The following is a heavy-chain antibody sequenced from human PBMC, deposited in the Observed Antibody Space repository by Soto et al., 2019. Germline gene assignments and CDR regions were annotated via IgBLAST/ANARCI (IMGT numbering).Heavy chain of an antibody. V-gene: IGHV3-9*01. J-gene: IGHJ6*03. CDR2: ISWNSGSI. Sequence: GGSLRLSCAASGFTFDDYAMHWVRQAPGKGLEWVSGISWNSGSIGYADSVKGRFTISRDNAKNSLYLQMNSLRAEDTALYYCAKDHGDARDYYYYYMDVWGKGTTVTVSS. D-gene: IGHD4-17*01. CDR1: GFTFDDYA. CDR3: AKDHGDARDYYYYYMDV.